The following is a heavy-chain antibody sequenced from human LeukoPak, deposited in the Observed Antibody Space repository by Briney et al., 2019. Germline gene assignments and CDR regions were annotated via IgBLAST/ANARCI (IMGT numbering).Heavy chain of an antibody. CDR1: GGPISSYY. CDR2: IYYSGST. Sequence: TSETLSLTCTVSGGPISSYYWSWIRQPPAKGLEWIGSIYYSGSTEYNPSLKSRVTISVDTSRNQFSLKLRSVTAADTAVYYCARHQSYGSGSYYAPFDYWGQGTLVTVSS. CDR3: ARHQSYGSGSYYAPFDY. J-gene: IGHJ4*02. D-gene: IGHD3-10*01. V-gene: IGHV4-59*05.